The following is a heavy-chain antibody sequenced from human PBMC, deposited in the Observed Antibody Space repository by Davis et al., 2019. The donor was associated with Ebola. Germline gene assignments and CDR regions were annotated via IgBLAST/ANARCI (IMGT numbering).Heavy chain of an antibody. CDR3: ARTSIVGTTTTAYDI. Sequence: SVKVSCKASGDTFTREPFNWVRQAPGQGLEWMGGILPWFSSTTNYAQRFQGRITITADESTSTAYMELRSLRSDDTAVYFCARTSIVGTTTTAYDIWGQGTMVTVSS. V-gene: IGHV1-69*13. D-gene: IGHD1-26*01. CDR1: GDTFTREP. CDR2: ILPWFSSTT. J-gene: IGHJ3*02.